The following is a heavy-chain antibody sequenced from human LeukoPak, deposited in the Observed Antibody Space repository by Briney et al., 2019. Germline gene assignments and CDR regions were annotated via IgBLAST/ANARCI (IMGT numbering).Heavy chain of an antibody. J-gene: IGHJ4*02. CDR2: IYYSGST. CDR1: GGSISSYY. D-gene: IGHD3-22*01. CDR3: ARGEKRGTTYYLDYYFDY. V-gene: IGHV4-59*06. Sequence: PSETLSLTCTVSGGSISSYYWNWIRQHPGKGLEWIGSIYYSGSTYYNPSLKSRVSISIDTSETQFSLKLSSVTAADTAVYYCARGEKRGTTYYLDYYFDYWGQGTLVTVSS.